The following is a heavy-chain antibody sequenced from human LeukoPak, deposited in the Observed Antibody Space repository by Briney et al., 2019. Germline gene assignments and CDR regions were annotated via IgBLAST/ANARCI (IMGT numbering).Heavy chain of an antibody. CDR1: GGSISSYY. Sequence: SSETLSLTCTVSGGSISSYYWSWIRQPAGKGLEWIGRIYTSGSTNYNPSLKSRVTMSVDTSKNQFSLKLSSVTAADTAVYYCARESVLLWFEELLGRNYGMDVWGQGTTVTVSS. V-gene: IGHV4-4*07. D-gene: IGHD3-10*01. CDR3: ARESVLLWFEELLGRNYGMDV. CDR2: IYTSGST. J-gene: IGHJ6*02.